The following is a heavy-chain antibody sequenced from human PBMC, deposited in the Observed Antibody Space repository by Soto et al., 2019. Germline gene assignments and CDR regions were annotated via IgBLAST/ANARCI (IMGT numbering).Heavy chain of an antibody. CDR2: IIPIFGTA. J-gene: IGHJ4*02. CDR1: GGTFSSYA. Sequence: GASVKVSCKASGGTFSSYAISWVRQAPGQGLEWMGGIIPIFGTANYAQKFQGRVTITADESTSTAHMELSSLRSEDTAVYYCARESLGDTAMVIQGFYFDYWGQGTLVTVSS. D-gene: IGHD5-18*01. V-gene: IGHV1-69*13. CDR3: ARESLGDTAMVIQGFYFDY.